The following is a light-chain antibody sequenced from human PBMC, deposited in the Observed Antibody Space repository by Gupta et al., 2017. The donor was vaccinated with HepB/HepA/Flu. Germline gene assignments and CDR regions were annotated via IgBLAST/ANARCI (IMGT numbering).Light chain of an antibody. CDR3: QQGDSSPCT. V-gene: IGKV3-20*01. J-gene: IGKJ2*02. CDR1: QTIRHSS. CDR2: GAS. Sequence: PGERATLSCRASQTIRHSSLAWYQHKPGQAPRLLIYGASSSTTGIPDRFSGSGSGTDFTLTISRLEPEDFAVYYCQQGDSSPCTFGQGTKVEI.